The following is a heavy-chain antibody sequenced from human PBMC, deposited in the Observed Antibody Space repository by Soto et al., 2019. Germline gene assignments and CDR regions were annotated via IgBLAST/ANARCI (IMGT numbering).Heavy chain of an antibody. D-gene: IGHD3-16*01. J-gene: IGHJ1*01. CDR2: TSYDGSDK. V-gene: IGHV3-30*19. Sequence: QVQLVESGGGVVQPGTSLRVSCVGSGFTFRSYVMHWVRQAPGKGLEWVALTSYDGSDKYYDDSVRGRFTISRDNSRNTVDLQMDSLSLEDTALYYCARWGTTGGLDVWGQGTLVSGSS. CDR3: ARWGTTGGLDV. CDR1: GFTFRSYV.